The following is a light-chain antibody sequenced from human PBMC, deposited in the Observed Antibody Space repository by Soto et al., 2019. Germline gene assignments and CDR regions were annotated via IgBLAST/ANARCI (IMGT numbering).Light chain of an antibody. CDR1: QGFSWN. V-gene: IGKV1-9*01. J-gene: IGKJ4*01. Sequence: DIQMTQSPSSLSASVGDRVTITCRASQGFSWNLAWYQQKPGEAPKPLINGASTLQSGVPSRFSGSGSGTEFTLTITSLQPEDFATYYCQQLYTYPLTFGGGTKVDIK. CDR2: GAS. CDR3: QQLYTYPLT.